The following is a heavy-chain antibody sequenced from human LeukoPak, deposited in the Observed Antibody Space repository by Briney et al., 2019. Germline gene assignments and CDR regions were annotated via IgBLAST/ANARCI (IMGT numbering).Heavy chain of an antibody. CDR1: GFTFSGYA. D-gene: IGHD3-16*01. J-gene: IGHJ4*02. CDR2: IIGSGDTT. Sequence: GGSLRLSCAASGFTFSGYAMSWVRQAPGKGLEWVSAIIGSGDTTYYAASVKGRLTISRDNSKNTLYLQMNSLRAEDTAVYYCAKVTGGDMITYGGLDSWGQGTLVTVSS. V-gene: IGHV3-23*01. CDR3: AKVTGGDMITYGGLDS.